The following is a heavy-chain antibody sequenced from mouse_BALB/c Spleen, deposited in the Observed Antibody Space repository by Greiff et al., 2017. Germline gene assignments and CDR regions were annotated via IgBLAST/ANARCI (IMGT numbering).Heavy chain of an antibody. D-gene: IGHD3-3*01. Sequence: VQLQQSGAELVRSGASVKLSCTASGFNIKDYYMHWVKQRPEQGLEWIGWIDPENGDTEYAPKFQGKATMTADTSSNTAYLQLSSLTSEDTAVYYYNARQFPVTRAAGFTYWGQGTLVTVSA. J-gene: IGHJ3*01. CDR2: IDPENGDT. CDR1: GFNIKDYY. V-gene: IGHV14-4*02. CDR3: NARQFPVTRAAGFTY.